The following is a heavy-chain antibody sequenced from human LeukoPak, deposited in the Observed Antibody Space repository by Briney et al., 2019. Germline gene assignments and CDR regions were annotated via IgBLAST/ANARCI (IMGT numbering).Heavy chain of an antibody. D-gene: IGHD5-18*01. V-gene: IGHV1-24*01. Sequence: ASVKVSCKVSGDTITGFSIHWVRQAPGHGLEWMGGFDPEDGARIFAQKFQGRVTMTEDTSTDTAYMDLSSLRSEDTAVYYCATGYTYDYSLYWGQGTLVTVSS. CDR1: GDTITGFS. CDR3: ATGYTYDYSLY. CDR2: FDPEDGAR. J-gene: IGHJ4*02.